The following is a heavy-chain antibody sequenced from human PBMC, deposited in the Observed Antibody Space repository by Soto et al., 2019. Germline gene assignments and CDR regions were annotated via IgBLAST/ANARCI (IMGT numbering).Heavy chain of an antibody. V-gene: IGHV3-74*01. Sequence: GGSLRLSCAASGFTFSSYWMHWVRQAPGKGLVWVSRINSDGSRTTYADSVKGRFTISRDNAKNMLHLQMNSLRAEDTAVYYCARALTYYYDIDYWGLGTLVTVSS. CDR1: GFTFSSYW. D-gene: IGHD3-22*01. CDR2: INSDGSRT. CDR3: ARALTYYYDIDY. J-gene: IGHJ4*02.